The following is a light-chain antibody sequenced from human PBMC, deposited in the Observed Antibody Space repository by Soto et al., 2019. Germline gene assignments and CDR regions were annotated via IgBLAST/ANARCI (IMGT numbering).Light chain of an antibody. CDR1: QNVDNY. CDR3: AQGLQIPLT. J-gene: IGKJ4*01. V-gene: IGKV1-39*01. CDR2: AAS. Sequence: DIQMTQSPSSLSASLGDRVTITCRASQNVDNYLNWYQQKPGKAPNLLIYAASSLQSGVPSRFAGSGSGTDFTLKISRVEAEDVGVYFCAQGLQIPLTFGGGTKVDIK.